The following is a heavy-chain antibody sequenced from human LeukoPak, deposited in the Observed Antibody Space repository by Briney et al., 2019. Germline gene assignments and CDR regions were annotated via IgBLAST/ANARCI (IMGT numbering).Heavy chain of an antibody. CDR1: GFTFSSYS. CDR2: ISSSSTFI. Sequence: GGSLRLSCAASGFTFSSYSMNWVRQAPGKGLEWVSSISSSSTFIYYADSVKGRFTISRDNAKNSLYLQMNSLRAEDTAVYYCARERAGVAATNNWFDPWGQGTLVTVSS. D-gene: IGHD2-15*01. V-gene: IGHV3-21*01. CDR3: ARERAGVAATNNWFDP. J-gene: IGHJ5*02.